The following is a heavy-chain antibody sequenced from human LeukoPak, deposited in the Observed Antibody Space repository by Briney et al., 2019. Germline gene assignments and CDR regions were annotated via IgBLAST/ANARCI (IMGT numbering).Heavy chain of an antibody. CDR1: GGSISSYY. J-gene: IGHJ5*02. D-gene: IGHD3-22*01. CDR3: ARVSIYSSNWFDP. CDR2: VYYTGST. Sequence: MSSETLSLTCTVSGGSISSYYWSWVRQPPGKGLEWIGFVYYTGSTNYSPSLKSRVTISVDTSKNQFSLKLRSVTAADTAVYYCARVSIYSSNWFDPWGQGTLVSVSS. V-gene: IGHV4-59*01.